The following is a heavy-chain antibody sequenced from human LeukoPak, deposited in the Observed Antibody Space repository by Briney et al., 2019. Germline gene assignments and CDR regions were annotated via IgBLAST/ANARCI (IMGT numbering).Heavy chain of an antibody. CDR3: ARDTRVIYYFDY. Sequence: GGSLRLSCAASGFTVSSNYMSWVRQAPGKGLEWVSVIYSGGSTYYADSVKGRFTISRDNSKNTLYLQMNSLRAEDTAVYYCARDTRVIYYFDYWGQGTLVTVSS. CDR1: GFTVSSNY. J-gene: IGHJ4*02. D-gene: IGHD3-10*01. CDR2: IYSGGST. V-gene: IGHV3-66*01.